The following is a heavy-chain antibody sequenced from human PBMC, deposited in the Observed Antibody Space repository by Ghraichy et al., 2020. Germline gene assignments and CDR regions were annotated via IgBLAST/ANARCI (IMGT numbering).Heavy chain of an antibody. Sequence: GGSLRLSCAASGFTFSSYAMSWVRQAPGKRLEWVSAISGSGGSTYYADSVKGRFTISRDNSKNTLYLQMNSLRAEDTAVYYCAKGLVGAKGYDAFDIWGQGTMVTVSS. CDR1: GFTFSSYA. D-gene: IGHD1-26*01. CDR3: AKGLVGAKGYDAFDI. CDR2: ISGSGGST. V-gene: IGHV3-23*01. J-gene: IGHJ3*02.